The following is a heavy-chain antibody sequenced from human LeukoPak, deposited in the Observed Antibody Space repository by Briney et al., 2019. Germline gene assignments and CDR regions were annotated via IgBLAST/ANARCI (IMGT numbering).Heavy chain of an antibody. J-gene: IGHJ6*02. CDR3: ARGPRGYSYGYYYYYGMDV. Sequence: PSETLSLTCAVYGGSFSGYYWSWIRQPPGRGLEWIGEINHSGSTNYNPSLKSRVTISVDTSKNQFSLKLSSVTAADTAVYYCARGPRGYSYGYYYYYGMDVWDQGTTVTVSS. V-gene: IGHV4-34*01. D-gene: IGHD5-18*01. CDR2: INHSGST. CDR1: GGSFSGYY.